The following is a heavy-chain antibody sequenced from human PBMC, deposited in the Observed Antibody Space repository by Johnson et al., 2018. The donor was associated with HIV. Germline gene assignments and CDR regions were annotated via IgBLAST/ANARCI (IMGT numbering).Heavy chain of an antibody. D-gene: IGHD1-1*01. CDR3: ANPTGSDAFDI. V-gene: IGHV3-33*06. Sequence: QVQLVESGGGVVQPGRSLRLSCAASGFTFSTYGMHWVRQAPGKGLEWVAVIWYAGSRKYYVESVQGRFTISRDNSKNTLYLQMNSLRAEDTAVYYCANPTGSDAFDIWGQGTMVTVSS. CDR1: GFTFSTYG. CDR2: IWYAGSRK. J-gene: IGHJ3*02.